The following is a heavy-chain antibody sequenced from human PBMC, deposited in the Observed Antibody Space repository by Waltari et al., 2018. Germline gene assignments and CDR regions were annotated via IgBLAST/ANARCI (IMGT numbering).Heavy chain of an antibody. CDR2: IFPVSGPV. J-gene: IGHJ4*02. V-gene: IGHV1-69*12. CDR3: ARLVIQRAIRGAFDY. D-gene: IGHD1-1*01. CDR1: GGTFSYYG. Sequence: QVQLVQSGAEVKNPGSTVKVSCKASGGTFSYYGFTWVRQAPGQGLEWMVGIFPVSGPVKYAQKFQGRVTLSADESTDTVYMTLSSLRSEDTAVYYCARLVIQRAIRGAFDYWGQGTQVTVSS.